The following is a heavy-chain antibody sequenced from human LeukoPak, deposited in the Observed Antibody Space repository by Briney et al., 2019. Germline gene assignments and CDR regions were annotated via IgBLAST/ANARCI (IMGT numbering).Heavy chain of an antibody. V-gene: IGHV4-30-4*08. CDR3: ARDDKVGAFDY. J-gene: IGHJ4*02. CDR2: IYYSGST. CDR1: GGSISSGDYY. D-gene: IGHD1-26*01. Sequence: PSETLSLTCTVSGGSISSGDYYWSWIRQPPGKGLEWIGYIYYSGSTYYNPSLKSRVTISVDTSKNQFSLKLSSVTAADTAVYYCARDDKVGAFDYWGQGTLVTVSS.